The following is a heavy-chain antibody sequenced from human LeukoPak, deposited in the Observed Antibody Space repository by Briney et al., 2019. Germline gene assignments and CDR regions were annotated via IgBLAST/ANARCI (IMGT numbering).Heavy chain of an antibody. CDR2: IKGEGSST. J-gene: IGHJ5*02. CDR3: ARSDWFYP. Sequence: GGSLILSWAASAGTSSGHWMHWVRPVPGKGLLWVSRIKGEGSSTSYADSEKGRFTISRDNAKNTLYLQMNSLRAEDTAVYYCARSDWFYPWGEGTLVTVSS. V-gene: IGHV3-74*01. CDR1: AGTSSGHW.